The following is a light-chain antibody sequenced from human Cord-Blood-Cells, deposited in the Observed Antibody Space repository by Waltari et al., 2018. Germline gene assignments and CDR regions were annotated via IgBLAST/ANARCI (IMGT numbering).Light chain of an antibody. CDR3: MQGTHWPPT. CDR1: QSLVYSDGHTY. Sequence: DVLMTQSPLSLPVNLGQPASISCRSSQSLVYSDGHTYLNWFQQRQGQSPRRLIYNVSNRDSGVTYRFSCSGSGTDFTLKISRVEAEDVGVYYCMQGTHWPPTFGQGTKVEIK. J-gene: IGKJ1*01. CDR2: NVS. V-gene: IGKV2-30*01.